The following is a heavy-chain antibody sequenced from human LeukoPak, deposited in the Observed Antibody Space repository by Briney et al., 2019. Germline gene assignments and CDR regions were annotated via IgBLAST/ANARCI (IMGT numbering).Heavy chain of an antibody. J-gene: IGHJ4*02. D-gene: IGHD3-3*01. Sequence: GATVKISCKASGYTFPDYYMHWGQQAPGKGLEWMGRVDPEDGETIYAEQFQGRVTITADTSTDTAYLELSGLRSEDTAVYYCATERFLEWLLWGQGTLVTVSS. CDR1: GYTFPDYY. V-gene: IGHV1-69-2*01. CDR3: ATERFLEWLL. CDR2: VDPEDGET.